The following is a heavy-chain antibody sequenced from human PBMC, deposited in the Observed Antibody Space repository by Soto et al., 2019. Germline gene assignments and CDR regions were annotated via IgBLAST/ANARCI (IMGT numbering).Heavy chain of an antibody. J-gene: IGHJ3*02. Sequence: QVQLVESGGGVVQPGRSLRLSCAASGFTFSSNGMHCVRQAPGKGLEWVAVISYDRSNRYYADSVKGRFTISRDNSKNTLYLQMNSLRAEDTAVYYCAKDRGYCSGVSCYYKAIWGQGTMVTVSS. CDR3: AKDRGYCSGVSCYYKAI. CDR1: GFTFSSNG. V-gene: IGHV3-30*18. CDR2: ISYDRSNR. D-gene: IGHD2-15*01.